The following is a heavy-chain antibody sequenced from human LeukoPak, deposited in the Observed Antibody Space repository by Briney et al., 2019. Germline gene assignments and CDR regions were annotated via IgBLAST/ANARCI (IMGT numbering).Heavy chain of an antibody. Sequence: ASETLSLACTVSGGSISSYYWSWIRQPPGKGLEWIGYIYYSGSTNYNPSLKSRVTISVDTSKNQFSLKLSSVTAADTAVYYCARGVTMVRGVPNWFDPWGQGTLVTVSS. CDR3: ARGVTMVRGVPNWFDP. V-gene: IGHV4-59*01. D-gene: IGHD3-10*01. CDR1: GGSISSYY. J-gene: IGHJ5*02. CDR2: IYYSGST.